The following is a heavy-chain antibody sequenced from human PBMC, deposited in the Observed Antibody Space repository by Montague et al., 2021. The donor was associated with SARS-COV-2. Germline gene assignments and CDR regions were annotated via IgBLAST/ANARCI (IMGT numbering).Heavy chain of an antibody. V-gene: IGHV4-59*13. Sequence: SETLSLTCTVSGDSISGFYWNWIRQPPGKGLEWIGKIYYSGITNYNPSLKSRVTISVDTSKNQFSLKLISVTAADTALYYCARGVVAAPDTSDYWGQGTLVIVSS. J-gene: IGHJ4*02. CDR3: ARGVVAAPDTSDY. CDR1: GDSISGFY. D-gene: IGHD6-13*01. CDR2: IYYSGIT.